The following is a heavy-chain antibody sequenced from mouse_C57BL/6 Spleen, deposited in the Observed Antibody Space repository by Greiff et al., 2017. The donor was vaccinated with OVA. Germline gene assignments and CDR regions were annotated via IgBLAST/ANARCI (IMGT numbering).Heavy chain of an antibody. CDR2: ISSGSSTI. J-gene: IGHJ3*01. D-gene: IGHD2-4*01. Sequence: EVQRVESGGGLVKPGGSLKLSCAASGFTFSDYGMHWVRQAPEKGLEWVAYISSGSSTIYYADTVKGRFTISRDNAKNTLFLQMTSLRSEDTAMYYCARAYYDYDGFAYWGQGTLVTVSA. V-gene: IGHV5-17*01. CDR1: GFTFSDYG. CDR3: ARAYYDYDGFAY.